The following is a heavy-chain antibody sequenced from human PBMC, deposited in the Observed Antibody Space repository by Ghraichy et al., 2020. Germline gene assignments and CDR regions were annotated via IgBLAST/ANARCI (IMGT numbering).Heavy chain of an antibody. D-gene: IGHD2/OR15-2a*01. CDR3: AKEIASEYYFKD. J-gene: IGHJ4*02. CDR2: IKEDGSEK. CDR1: GFRFSYYW. V-gene: IGHV3-7*01. Sequence: GGSLRLSCAASGFRFSYYWMSWVRQAPGKGLEWVANIKEDGSEKYYVDSVKGRFTISRDNAKDSLYLQMNSLRAEDTAVYYCAKEIASEYYFKDWGRGTLVTVSS.